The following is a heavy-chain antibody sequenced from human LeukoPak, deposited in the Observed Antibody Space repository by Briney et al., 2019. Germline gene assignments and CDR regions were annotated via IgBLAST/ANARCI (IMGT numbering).Heavy chain of an antibody. J-gene: IGHJ5*02. CDR1: GGTFSSYA. Sequence: ASVKVSCKASGGTFSSYAISWVRQAPGQGLEWMGGILPIFGTANYAQKFQGRVTITADESTSTAYMELSSLRSEDTAVYYCARESSPGAVRGYNWFDPWGQGTLVTVSS. CDR3: ARESSPGAVRGYNWFDP. CDR2: ILPIFGTA. V-gene: IGHV1-69*13. D-gene: IGHD3-10*01.